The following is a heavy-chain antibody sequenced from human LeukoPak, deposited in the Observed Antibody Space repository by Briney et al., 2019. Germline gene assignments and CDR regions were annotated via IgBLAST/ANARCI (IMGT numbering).Heavy chain of an antibody. Sequence: GGSLRLSCAASGFTFSSYAVSWVRQAPGKGLEWVSAISGSGGSTYYADSVKGRFTISRDNAKNSLYLQMNSLRAEDTAVYYCARDKRASAYTGSLFGYWGQGTLVTVSS. CDR1: GFTFSSYA. D-gene: IGHD5-12*01. V-gene: IGHV3-23*01. CDR2: ISGSGGST. CDR3: ARDKRASAYTGSLFGY. J-gene: IGHJ4*02.